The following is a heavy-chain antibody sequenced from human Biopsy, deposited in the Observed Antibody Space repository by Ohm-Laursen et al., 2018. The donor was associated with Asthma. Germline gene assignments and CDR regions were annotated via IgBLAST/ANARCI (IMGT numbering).Heavy chain of an antibody. D-gene: IGHD3-16*01. CDR2: ISVYNGNT. V-gene: IGHV1-18*01. CDR1: DYTFHSAG. Sequence: GASVKVSCKTSDYTFHSAGITWVRQAPGQGLEWMGWISVYNGNTKVAQKLQDRVTMITDTSTSTAYMELRSLRSDDTAVYFCARAVDYAHYYGIDVWGQGTTVTVS. J-gene: IGHJ6*02. CDR3: ARAVDYAHYYGIDV.